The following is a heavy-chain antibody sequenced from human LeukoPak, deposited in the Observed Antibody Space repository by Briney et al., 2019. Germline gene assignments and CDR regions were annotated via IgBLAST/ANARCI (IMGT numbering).Heavy chain of an antibody. D-gene: IGHD2-2*01. J-gene: IGHJ3*02. V-gene: IGHV3-23*01. CDR2: ISGSGGST. Sequence: GGSLRLSCAASGVTFSSYAMSWVRQAPGKGLEWVSAISGSGGSTYYADSVKGRFTISRDNSKNTLYLQMNSLRAEDTAVYYCAKDGRCSSTSCSDAFDIWGQGTMVTVSS. CDR3: AKDGRCSSTSCSDAFDI. CDR1: GVTFSSYA.